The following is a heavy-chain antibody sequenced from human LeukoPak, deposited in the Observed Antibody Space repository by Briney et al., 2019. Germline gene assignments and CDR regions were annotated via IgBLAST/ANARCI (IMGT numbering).Heavy chain of an antibody. CDR1: GGTFSSYA. Sequence: SVKVSCKASGGTFSSYAISWVRQAPGQGLEWMGGIIPIFGTADYAQKFQGRVTITADESTSTAYMELSSLRSEDTAVYYCARVLSGPYYYDSSGYQDAAFDIWGQGTMVTVSS. V-gene: IGHV1-69*13. J-gene: IGHJ3*02. CDR3: ARVLSGPYYYDSSGYQDAAFDI. D-gene: IGHD3-22*01. CDR2: IIPIFGTA.